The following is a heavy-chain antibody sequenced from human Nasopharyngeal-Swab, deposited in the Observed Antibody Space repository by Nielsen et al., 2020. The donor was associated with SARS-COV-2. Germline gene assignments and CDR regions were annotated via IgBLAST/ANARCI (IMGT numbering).Heavy chain of an antibody. CDR2: ISGSGDNT. J-gene: IGHJ4*02. CDR3: AKPHLRYYDWLLFDY. CDR1: AFIFRHYA. V-gene: IGHV3-23*01. Sequence: ESPKIPRAGSAFIFRHYAMSWVRQAPGKGLEWVSAISGSGDNTYYADSVKGRFTISRDNPKNTLYLQMNSLRAEDTAVYYCAKPHLRYYDWLLFDYWGQGTLVTVSS. D-gene: IGHD3-9*01.